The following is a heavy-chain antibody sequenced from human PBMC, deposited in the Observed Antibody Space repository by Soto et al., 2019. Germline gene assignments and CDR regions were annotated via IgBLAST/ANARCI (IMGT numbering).Heavy chain of an antibody. V-gene: IGHV4-30-4*01. Sequence: PSETLSLTCTVSGGSISSGDYYWSWIRQPPGKGLEWIGYIYYSGSTYYNPSLKSRVTISVDTSKNQFSLKLSSVTAADTAVYYCAGTFGELSYFDYWGQGTLVTVSS. J-gene: IGHJ4*02. CDR1: GGSISSGDYY. CDR2: IYYSGST. CDR3: AGTFGELSYFDY. D-gene: IGHD3-10*01.